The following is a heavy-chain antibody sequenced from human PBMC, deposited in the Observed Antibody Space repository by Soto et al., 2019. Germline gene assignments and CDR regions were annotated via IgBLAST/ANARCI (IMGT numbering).Heavy chain of an antibody. Sequence: GGSLRLSCAASGFIFSTYAMSWVRQAPGKGLEWVSGISGSCGRTHYADSVKGRFTISRDNSKNTLYLQMNSLRVEDTAVYYCAKDPEGGDYSDSPNWFDSWGQGTLVTVSS. CDR2: ISGSCGRT. CDR1: GFIFSTYA. D-gene: IGHD4-17*01. V-gene: IGHV3-23*01. J-gene: IGHJ5*01. CDR3: AKDPEGGDYSDSPNWFDS.